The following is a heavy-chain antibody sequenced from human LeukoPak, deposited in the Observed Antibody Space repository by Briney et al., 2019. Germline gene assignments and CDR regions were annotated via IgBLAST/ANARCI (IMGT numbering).Heavy chain of an antibody. CDR3: ARDPLPNWNLNYYYGMDV. CDR1: GFTFSGYE. Sequence: PGGSLRLSCAASGFTFSGYEMNWVRQAPGKGLEWVSYISSSGSTIYYADSVKGRFTISRDNVKNSLYLQMNSLRAEDTAVYYCARDPLPNWNLNYYYGMDVWGQGTTVTVSS. V-gene: IGHV3-48*03. J-gene: IGHJ6*02. D-gene: IGHD1-1*01. CDR2: ISSSGSTI.